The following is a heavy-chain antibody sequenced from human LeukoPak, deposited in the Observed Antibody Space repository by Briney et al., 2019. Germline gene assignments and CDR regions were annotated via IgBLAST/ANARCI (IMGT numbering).Heavy chain of an antibody. CDR3: VKDPGSGWYVLY. CDR2: ISGSGDTT. CDR1: GFTFSTYA. J-gene: IGHJ4*02. Sequence: GGSLRLSCAASGFTFSTYAMGWVRKAPGMGLEWVSAISGSGDTTYYADSVKGRFTISRDNSRDTLFLQMSSLRVEDTAVYYCVKDPGSGWYVLYWGQGTLVTVSS. V-gene: IGHV3-23*01. D-gene: IGHD6-19*01.